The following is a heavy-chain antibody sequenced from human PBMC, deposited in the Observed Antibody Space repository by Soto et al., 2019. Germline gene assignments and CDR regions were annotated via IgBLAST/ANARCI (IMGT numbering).Heavy chain of an antibody. CDR1: GGSISSGDYY. Sequence: QVQLQESGPGLVKPSQTLSLTCTVSGGSISSGDYYWSWIRQPPGKGLEWIGYIYYSGSTYYNPYLKRRVTISVDTSKNQFSLKLSSVTAADTAVYYCAREGGIVGATTVDYWGQGTLVTVSS. D-gene: IGHD1-26*01. J-gene: IGHJ4*02. CDR3: AREGGIVGATTVDY. V-gene: IGHV4-30-4*01. CDR2: IYYSGST.